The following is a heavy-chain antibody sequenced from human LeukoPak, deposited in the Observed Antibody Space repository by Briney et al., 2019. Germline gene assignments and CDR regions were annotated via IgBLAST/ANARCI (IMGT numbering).Heavy chain of an antibody. CDR2: ISGSGGST. Sequence: GGSLRLSCAASGFTFSSYAMSWVRHAPGKGLELVSAISGSGGSTYYADSVKGRFTISRDNSKNTLYLQMNSLRAEDTAVYYCAKVRGASRPRDAFDIWGQGTMVTVSS. V-gene: IGHV3-23*01. J-gene: IGHJ3*02. D-gene: IGHD1-26*01. CDR3: AKVRGASRPRDAFDI. CDR1: GFTFSSYA.